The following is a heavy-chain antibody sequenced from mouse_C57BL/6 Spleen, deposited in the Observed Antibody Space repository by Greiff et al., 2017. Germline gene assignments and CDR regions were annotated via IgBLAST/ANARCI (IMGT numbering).Heavy chain of an antibody. V-gene: IGHV1-59*01. CDR3: ESRRVYYAMDY. Sequence: QVQLQQPGAELVRPGTSVKLSCKASGYTFTSYWMHWVKQRPGQGLEWIGVIDPSDSYTNYNQKFKGKATLTVDKSSSTAYMQLSSLTSEDSAVCYCESRRVYYAMDYWGQGTSVTVSS. CDR2: IDPSDSYT. J-gene: IGHJ4*01. CDR1: GYTFTSYW.